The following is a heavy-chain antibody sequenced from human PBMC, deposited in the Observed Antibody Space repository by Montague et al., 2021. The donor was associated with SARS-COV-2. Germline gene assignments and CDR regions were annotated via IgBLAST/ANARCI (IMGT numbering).Heavy chain of an antibody. CDR3: ARAKPRAIEF. CDR1: GGSFSTYY. V-gene: IGHV4-59*01. Sequence: SETLSLTCTVSGGSFSTYYWTWIRQPPNKGLEWIGIVFLIGIINPNPYLKSRVPMSVDTSKTQFSLVLNSVTPADTAVYYCARAKPRAIEFWGQGTLVTVSS. J-gene: IGHJ4*02. CDR2: VFLIGII.